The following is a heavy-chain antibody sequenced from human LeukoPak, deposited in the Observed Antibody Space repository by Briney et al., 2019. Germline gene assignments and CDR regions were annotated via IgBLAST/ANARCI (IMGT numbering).Heavy chain of an antibody. CDR2: INHSGST. D-gene: IGHD3-9*01. CDR1: GGSFSGYY. V-gene: IGHV4-34*01. Sequence: SETLSLTCAAYGGSFSGYYWSWIRQPPGKGLEWIGEINHSGSTNYNPSLKSRVTISVDTSKNQFSLKLSSVTAADTAVYYCASLYYDILTGYYSAWGQGTLVTVSS. J-gene: IGHJ5*02. CDR3: ASLYYDILTGYYSA.